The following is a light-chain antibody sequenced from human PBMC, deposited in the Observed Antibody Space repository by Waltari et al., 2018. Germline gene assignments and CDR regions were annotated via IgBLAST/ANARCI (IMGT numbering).Light chain of an antibody. J-gene: IGKJ1*01. CDR2: GAS. V-gene: IGKV3-20*01. CDR3: QQYGSSPRT. Sequence: EIVLPQSPGTLSLSPGERATLSCRASQSVSSSYLAWYQQKPGQAPRLLIYGASSRATGLPDRFSGSGSGTDFTLTISRLEPEDFAVYYCQQYGSSPRTFGQGTKVEIK. CDR1: QSVSSSY.